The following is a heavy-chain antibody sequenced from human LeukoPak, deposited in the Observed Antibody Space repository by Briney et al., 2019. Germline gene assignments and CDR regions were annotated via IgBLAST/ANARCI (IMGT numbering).Heavy chain of an antibody. CDR2: VNPSGGST. D-gene: IGHD6-13*01. J-gene: IGHJ4*02. V-gene: IGHV1-46*01. CDR1: GYTFTSYY. CDR3: AADTIAALSFDY. Sequence: ASVKVSCKASGYTFTSYYMHWVRQAPGQGLEWMGIVNPSGGSTSYAQKFQGRVTMTRDTSTSTVYMELSSLRSEDTAVYYCAADTIAALSFDYWGQGTLVTVSP.